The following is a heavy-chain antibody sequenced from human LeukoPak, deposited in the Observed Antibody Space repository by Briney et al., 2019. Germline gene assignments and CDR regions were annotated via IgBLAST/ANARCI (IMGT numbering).Heavy chain of an antibody. Sequence: ASVKVSCKASGYTFTSYDINWVRQATGQGLEWMGWMNPNSGNTGYAQKFQGRVTMTRNTSISTAYMELSSLRSEDTSVYYCARDSITSDNTALGGAFDIWGQGTTVTVSS. CDR1: GYTFTSYD. J-gene: IGHJ3*02. CDR3: ARDSITSDNTALGGAFDI. V-gene: IGHV1-8*01. CDR2: MNPNSGNT. D-gene: IGHD5-24*01.